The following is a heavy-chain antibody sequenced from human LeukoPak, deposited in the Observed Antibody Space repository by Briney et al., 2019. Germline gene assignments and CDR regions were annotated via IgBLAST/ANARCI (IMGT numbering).Heavy chain of an antibody. J-gene: IGHJ6*02. Sequence: PGGSLRLSCTGSGFSFSFYSFNWVRQAPGKGLEWVSSISGTSTYIYYADSVKGRFTISRDNAKNSLYLQMNSLGAEDTAVYYCARDHDCSGGSCYYYGMDVWGQGTTVTVSS. CDR3: ARDHDCSGGSCYYYGMDV. D-gene: IGHD2-15*01. V-gene: IGHV3-21*01. CDR1: GFSFSFYS. CDR2: ISGTSTYI.